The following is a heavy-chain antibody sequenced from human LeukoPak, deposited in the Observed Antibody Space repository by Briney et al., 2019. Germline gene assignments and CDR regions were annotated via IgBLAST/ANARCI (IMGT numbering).Heavy chain of an antibody. D-gene: IGHD3-3*01. CDR1: GYTSTSYS. V-gene: IGHV1-18*01. CDR2: INTYNSNT. CDR3: ARSPYDFWSGYWAHLSSGFDY. J-gene: IGHJ4*02. Sequence: ASVNLSCNACGYTSTSYSIRWVRHPPPPGHERMGRINTYNSNTNYAQRLQSRVTMNTDRSTSTAYVALRSLSSEDTGVYSCARSPYDFWSGYWAHLSSGFDYWGQGTLVTVSS.